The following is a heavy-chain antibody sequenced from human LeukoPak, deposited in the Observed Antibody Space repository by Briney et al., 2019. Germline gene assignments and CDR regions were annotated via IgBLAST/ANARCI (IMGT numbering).Heavy chain of an antibody. Sequence: GGSLRLSCAASGFTFSSYWMTWIRQAPGKGLEWVANIKQDGSEKYYVDSVKGRFTIPRDNAKNSLYLQMNSLRAEETAVYYCARDTGGGYSCYDCWGQGTLVTVSS. CDR3: ARDTGGGYSCYDC. CDR1: GFTFSSYW. CDR2: IKQDGSEK. J-gene: IGHJ4*02. V-gene: IGHV3-7*01. D-gene: IGHD5-18*01.